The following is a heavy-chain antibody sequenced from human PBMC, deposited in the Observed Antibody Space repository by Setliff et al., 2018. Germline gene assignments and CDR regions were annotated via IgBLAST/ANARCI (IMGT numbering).Heavy chain of an antibody. CDR2: IYTKGST. CDR3: ARDQYTSGWYGPPESYFDC. CDR1: GGSMTDFF. D-gene: IGHD6-19*01. Sequence: SETLSLTCSVTGGSMTDFFWNWIRQPPGKGLEWIGYIYTKGSTNYSPSLGSRITMSVDTSKNQFSLKLSSVTAADTAVYYCARDQYTSGWYGPPESYFDCWGLGILVTVSS. J-gene: IGHJ4*01. V-gene: IGHV4-59*01.